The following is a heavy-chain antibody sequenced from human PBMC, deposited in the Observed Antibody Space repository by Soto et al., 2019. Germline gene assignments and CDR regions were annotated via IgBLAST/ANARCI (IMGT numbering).Heavy chain of an antibody. Sequence: SETLSLTCAVSGVSISSGGYSWSWIRQPPGKGLEWIGSIYYSGSTYYNPSLKSRVTISVDTSKNQFSLKLSSVTAADTAVYYCARLYDSSGYYPNPFDYWGQGTLVTVSS. CDR1: GVSISSGGYS. D-gene: IGHD3-22*01. CDR3: ARLYDSSGYYPNPFDY. V-gene: IGHV4-30-2*03. J-gene: IGHJ4*02. CDR2: IYYSGST.